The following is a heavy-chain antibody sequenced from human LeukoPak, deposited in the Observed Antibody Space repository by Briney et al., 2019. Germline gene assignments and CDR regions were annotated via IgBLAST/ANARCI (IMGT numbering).Heavy chain of an antibody. V-gene: IGHV3-15*01. CDR3: RCYYDSKTPSDFDY. J-gene: IGHJ4*02. D-gene: IGHD3-22*01. CDR2: IKSKTDGGTT. Sequence: GGSLRLSCAASGFTFSNAWMSWVRQAPGKGLEWVGRIKSKTDGGTTDYAAPVKGRFTISRDDSKNTLYLQMNSLKTEDTAVYYCRCYYDSKTPSDFDYWGQGTLITVSS. CDR1: GFTFSNAW.